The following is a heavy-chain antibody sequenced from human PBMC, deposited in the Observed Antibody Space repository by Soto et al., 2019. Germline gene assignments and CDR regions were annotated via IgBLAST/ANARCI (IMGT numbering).Heavy chain of an antibody. Sequence: GGSLRLCCAASGFIFSSYGMSWVRQAPGKGLEWVAVISFDGSNKYFADPVKGRFTISRDNSKNTLYLQMSSLRAEDTAVYYCAKDRRAVVIPPGDYGMDVWGQGTTVTVSS. V-gene: IGHV3-30*18. CDR1: GFIFSSYG. CDR3: AKDRRAVVIPPGDYGMDV. J-gene: IGHJ6*02. CDR2: ISFDGSNK. D-gene: IGHD2-2*01.